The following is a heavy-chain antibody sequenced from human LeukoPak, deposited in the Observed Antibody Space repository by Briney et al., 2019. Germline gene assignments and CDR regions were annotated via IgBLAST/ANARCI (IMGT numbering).Heavy chain of an antibody. V-gene: IGHV3-23*01. CDR3: VKDPRDTYGTNWFVS. J-gene: IGHJ5*01. D-gene: IGHD2-21*01. CDR2: ISGTGGAT. Sequence: GGSLRLSCVASGFSFGNYAMSWVRQAPGKGLQWVSQISGTGGATWYAGFAKDRFTISRDNSKKTLYLQMSGLRVEDTAMYYCVKDPRDTYGTNWFVSWGQGTLLIVSS. CDR1: GFSFGNYA.